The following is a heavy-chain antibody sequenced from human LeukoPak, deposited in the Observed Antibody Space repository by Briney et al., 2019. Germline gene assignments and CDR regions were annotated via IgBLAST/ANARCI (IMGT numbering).Heavy chain of an antibody. J-gene: IGHJ4*02. Sequence: GGSLRLSCAASGFTFSSYAMSWVRQAPGKGLEWVSAISGSGGSTYYADSVKDRFTISRDNSKNTLYLQMNSLRAEDTAVYYCAKDPGGPRYDFWSGYYDYWGQGTLVTVSS. CDR3: AKDPGGPRYDFWSGYYDY. CDR2: ISGSGGST. CDR1: GFTFSSYA. V-gene: IGHV3-23*01. D-gene: IGHD3-3*01.